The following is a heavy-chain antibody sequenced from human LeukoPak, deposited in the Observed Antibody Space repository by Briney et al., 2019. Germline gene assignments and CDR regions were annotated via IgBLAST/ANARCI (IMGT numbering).Heavy chain of an antibody. Sequence: GSSVKVSCKASGGTFSSYTISWVRQAPGQGLEWMGRIIPILGIANYAQKFQGRVTITAEKSTSTAYMELSSLRSEDTAVYYCARGPSRGGGDYWGQGTLVTVSS. V-gene: IGHV1-69*02. CDR1: GGTFSSYT. CDR2: IIPILGIA. J-gene: IGHJ4*02. CDR3: ARGPSRGGGDY. D-gene: IGHD3-16*01.